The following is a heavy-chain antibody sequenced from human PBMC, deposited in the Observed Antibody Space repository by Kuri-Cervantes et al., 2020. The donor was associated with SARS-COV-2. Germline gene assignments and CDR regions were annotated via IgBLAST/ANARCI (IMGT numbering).Heavy chain of an antibody. V-gene: IGHV6-1*01. CDR2: TYYKSQWYA. D-gene: IGHD2-21*01. Sequence: SQTLSLTCDISGESIPSNSAAWNWIRQSPSRGLEWLGGTYYKSQWYADYSASVKSRIIITSDTSKNQFSLQLNSVTPEDSAVYYCAREQISLIVVESATFGLWGQGTMVTVSS. CDR1: GESIPSNSAA. CDR3: AREQISLIVVESATFGL. J-gene: IGHJ3*01.